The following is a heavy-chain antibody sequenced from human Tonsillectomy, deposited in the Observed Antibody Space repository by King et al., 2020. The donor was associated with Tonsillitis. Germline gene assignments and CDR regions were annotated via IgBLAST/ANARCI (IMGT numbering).Heavy chain of an antibody. CDR2: ISAYNGKT. Sequence: QLVQSGAEVKKPGASVKVSCKASGYTFTSYGISWVRQAPGQGLEWMGWISAYNGKTNYAQRLQGRVTRTTDTSTSTAHIELRSLRSDDTAVYYCARVEVVGERGYRGYDNRNYYYGMDVWGQGTTVTVSS. CDR1: GYTFTSYG. D-gene: IGHD5-12*01. V-gene: IGHV1-18*01. CDR3: ARVEVVGERGYRGYDNRNYYYGMDV. J-gene: IGHJ6*02.